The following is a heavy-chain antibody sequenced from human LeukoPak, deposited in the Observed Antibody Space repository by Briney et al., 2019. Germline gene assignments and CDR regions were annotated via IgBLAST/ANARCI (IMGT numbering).Heavy chain of an antibody. CDR2: IYYSGST. CDR3: ARLLGWDSYGYFDY. V-gene: IGHV4-59*08. Sequence: PETLSLTCTVSGYPISSGYYWSWIRQPPGKGLEWIGYIYYSGSTNYNPSLKSRVTISVDTSKNQFSLKLSSVTAADTAVYYCARLLGWDSYGYFDYWGQGTLVTVSS. D-gene: IGHD1-26*01. CDR1: GYPISSGYY. J-gene: IGHJ4*02.